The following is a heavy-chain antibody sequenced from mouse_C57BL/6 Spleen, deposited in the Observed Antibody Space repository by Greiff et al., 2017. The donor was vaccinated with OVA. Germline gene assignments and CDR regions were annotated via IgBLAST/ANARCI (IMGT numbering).Heavy chain of an antibody. D-gene: IGHD3-1*01. CDR2: IYPGSGST. CDR1: GYTFTSYW. Sequence: QVQLQQPGAELVKPGASVKLSCTASGYTFTSYWMPWVKQRPGQGLEWIGYIYPGSGSTNYNEKFKGKATLTADTSSSTAYMQLSSLTSEDSAVYYCAREVEGHGDFDGWGTGTTVTVSS. CDR3: AREVEGHGDFDG. V-gene: IGHV1-55*01. J-gene: IGHJ1*03.